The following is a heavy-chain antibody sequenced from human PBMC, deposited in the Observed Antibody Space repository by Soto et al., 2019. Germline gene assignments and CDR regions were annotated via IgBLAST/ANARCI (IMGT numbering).Heavy chain of an antibody. CDR1: GGSISSGDYY. D-gene: IGHD3-22*01. CDR3: AGGYYYDSSGYYYSDGMDV. CDR2: IYYSGST. V-gene: IGHV4-30-4*01. J-gene: IGHJ6*02. Sequence: SETLSLTCTVSGGSISSGDYYWSWIRQPPGKGPEWIGYIYYSGSTYYNPSLKSRVTISVDTSKNQFSLKLSSVTAADTAVYYCAGGYYYDSSGYYYSDGMDVWGQGTTVTVSS.